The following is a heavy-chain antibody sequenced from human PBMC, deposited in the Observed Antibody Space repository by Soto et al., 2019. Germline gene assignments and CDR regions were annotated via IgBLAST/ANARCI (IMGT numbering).Heavy chain of an antibody. V-gene: IGHV4-30-2*01. CDR2: IYHSGRT. D-gene: IGHD3-22*01. CDR3: ATHYFDGSGRESSTFDY. J-gene: IGHJ4*02. Sequence: QLQLQESGSGLLKPSQTLSLTCAMSGGSISSGGYSWSWIRQPPGKGLEWMGYIYHSGRTYYNPSPKRRLPXSXRRSTNQLSLKLSSGTAADTAVYYCATHYFDGSGRESSTFDYWGQGTLVTISS. CDR1: GGSISSGGYS.